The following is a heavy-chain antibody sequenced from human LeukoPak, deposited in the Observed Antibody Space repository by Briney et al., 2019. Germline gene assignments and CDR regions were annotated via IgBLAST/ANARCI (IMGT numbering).Heavy chain of an antibody. CDR2: TYYSGGT. V-gene: IGHV4-61*01. Sequence: SETLSLTCTVSGASVSSDSYYWSWVRQPPGKGLEWIGYTYYSGGTYYNPSLQSRVTISVDTSKNRFSLRLNSMTAADTAVYHCVRDRGLADSDSTWGQGTLVTVSS. D-gene: IGHD2-15*01. CDR1: GASVSSDSYY. CDR3: VRDRGLADSDST. J-gene: IGHJ5*01.